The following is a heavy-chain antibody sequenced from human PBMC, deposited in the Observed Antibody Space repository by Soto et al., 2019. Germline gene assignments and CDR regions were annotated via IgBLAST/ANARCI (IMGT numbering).Heavy chain of an antibody. CDR3: AKSIAVAGRDVRYYYYAMDV. CDR1: GFTFNNYA. D-gene: IGHD6-19*01. V-gene: IGHV3-23*01. CDR2: ISGSGGST. Sequence: PGGSLRLSCEASGFTFNNYAMTWVRQAPGKGLEWVSAISGSGGSTYYADSVKGRFTISRDNSKNTMYLQMKSLRAEDTALYYCAKSIAVAGRDVRYYYYAMDVWGQGTTVTVSS. J-gene: IGHJ6*02.